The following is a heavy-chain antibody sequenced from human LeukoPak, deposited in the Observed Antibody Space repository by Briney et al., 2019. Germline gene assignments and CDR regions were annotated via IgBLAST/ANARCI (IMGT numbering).Heavy chain of an antibody. CDR1: GFTFDDYA. D-gene: IGHD5-24*01. V-gene: IGHV3-23*01. CDR2: ISGSGGST. J-gene: IGHJ4*02. Sequence: PGGSLRLSCAVSGFTFDDYAMHWVRQAPGKGLEWVSAISGSGGSTYYADSVKGRFTISRDNSKNTLYLQMNSLRAEDTAVYYCARWLQSPAFDYWGQGTLVTVSS. CDR3: ARWLQSPAFDY.